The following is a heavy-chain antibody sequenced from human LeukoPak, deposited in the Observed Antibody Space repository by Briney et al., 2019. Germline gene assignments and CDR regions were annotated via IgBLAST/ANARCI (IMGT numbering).Heavy chain of an antibody. CDR2: IYYSGST. CDR1: GGSISSSSYY. D-gene: IGHD3-22*01. V-gene: IGHV4-39*01. Sequence: ASETLSLTCTVSGGSISSSSYYWGWIRQPPGKGLEWIGSIYYSGSTYYNPSLKSRVTISVDTSKNQFSLKLSSVTAADTAVYYCARQGYYDSSGYYWFDYWGQGTLSPSPQ. J-gene: IGHJ4*02. CDR3: ARQGYYDSSGYYWFDY.